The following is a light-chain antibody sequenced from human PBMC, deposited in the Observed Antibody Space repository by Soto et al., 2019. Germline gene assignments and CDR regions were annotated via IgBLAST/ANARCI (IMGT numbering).Light chain of an antibody. J-gene: IGKJ1*01. Sequence: QISQSPTSLYSPVQSDYTNFVRASQTISSYLAWYQQKPGTAPKLLIYAASSLESGVPSRFSGSGSGTEFTLTISSLQPEDFATYYCQQNYTASRSFGQGTKVDIK. CDR2: AAS. CDR3: QQNYTASRS. CDR1: QTISSY. V-gene: IGKV1-39*01.